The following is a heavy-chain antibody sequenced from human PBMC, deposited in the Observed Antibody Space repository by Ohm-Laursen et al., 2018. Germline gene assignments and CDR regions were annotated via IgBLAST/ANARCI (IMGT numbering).Heavy chain of an antibody. Sequence: SVKVSCKASGYTFTGYYIHWVRQAPGQGLEWMGIINPSGGSTSYAQKFQGRVTMTRDTSTSTVYMELSRLRSDDTAVYYCARALFSSSWYNYYGMDVWGQGTTVTVSS. CDR1: GYTFTGYY. CDR2: INPSGGST. J-gene: IGHJ6*02. V-gene: IGHV1-46*01. CDR3: ARALFSSSWYNYYGMDV. D-gene: IGHD6-13*01.